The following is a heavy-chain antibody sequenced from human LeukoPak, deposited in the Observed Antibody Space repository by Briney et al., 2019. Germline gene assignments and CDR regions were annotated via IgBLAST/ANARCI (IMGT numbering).Heavy chain of an antibody. CDR3: ARVITIRGFTFDY. Sequence: TSETLSLTCSVSGGSISSSSYYWGWIRQPPGKGLEWIGTIYYSGNTYYNPSLKSRVTISVDTSRNQFSLKLNSVTAADTAVYYCARVITIRGFTFDYWGQGTLVTVSS. CDR1: GGSISSSSYY. CDR2: IYYSGNT. D-gene: IGHD3-16*01. J-gene: IGHJ4*02. V-gene: IGHV4-39*07.